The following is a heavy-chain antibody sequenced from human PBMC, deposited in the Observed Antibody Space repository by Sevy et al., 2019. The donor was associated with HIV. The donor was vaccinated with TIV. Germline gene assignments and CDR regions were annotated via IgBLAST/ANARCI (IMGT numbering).Heavy chain of an antibody. J-gene: IGHJ6*03. CDR2: INQSGST. CDR3: ARENHGAISQYFYYYMDV. D-gene: IGHD3-9*01. Sequence: SETLSLTCAVYGGSFNDSSWSWIRQTPGKGLEWIGEINQSGSTYYNPSLKSRVAISIDTSKNEFSPKNQLSLRLISVTAADTAVYFCARENHGAISQYFYYYMDVWGKGTSVTVSS. CDR1: GGSFNDSS. V-gene: IGHV4-34*01.